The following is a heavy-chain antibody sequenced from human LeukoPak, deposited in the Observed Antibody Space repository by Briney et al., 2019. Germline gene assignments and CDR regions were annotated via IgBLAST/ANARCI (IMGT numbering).Heavy chain of an antibody. Sequence: ARGSLRLSCAASGFTFSNAWMSWVRQAPGKGLEWVGRIKSKTDGGTTDYAAPVKGRFTISRDDSKNTLYLQMNSLKTEDTAVYYCTTTPVLLWFGESRTNWFDPWGQGTLVTVSS. CDR3: TTTPVLLWFGESRTNWFDP. J-gene: IGHJ5*02. CDR1: GFTFSNAW. CDR2: IKSKTDGGTT. V-gene: IGHV3-15*01. D-gene: IGHD3-10*01.